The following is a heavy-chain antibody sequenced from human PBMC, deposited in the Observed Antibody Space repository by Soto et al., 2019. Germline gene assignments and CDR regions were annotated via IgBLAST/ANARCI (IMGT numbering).Heavy chain of an antibody. D-gene: IGHD2-21*01. CDR3: AKDTSLVNYYYMDV. CDR1: GFTFVDYA. Sequence: GGSLRLSCAASGFTFVDYAMHWVRQAPGKGLEWVSGISWNSGSIGYADSVKGRFTISRDNAKNSLYLQMNSLRAEDTALYYCAKDTSLVNYYYMDVWGKGTTVTVS. CDR2: ISWNSGSI. V-gene: IGHV3-9*01. J-gene: IGHJ6*03.